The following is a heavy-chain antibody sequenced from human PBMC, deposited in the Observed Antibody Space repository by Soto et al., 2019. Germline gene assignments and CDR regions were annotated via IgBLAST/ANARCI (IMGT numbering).Heavy chain of an antibody. Sequence: GGSLRLSCSASGFTFLSYAMHWVRQAPGKGLEYVSAIGSNGGSTYYADSVKGRFTISRDNSKNTLYLQMSSLRAEDTAMYYCVKDQDWNYASNDAFDIWGQGTMVTVSS. CDR2: IGSNGGST. CDR1: GFTFLSYA. CDR3: VKDQDWNYASNDAFDI. D-gene: IGHD1-7*01. J-gene: IGHJ3*02. V-gene: IGHV3-64D*06.